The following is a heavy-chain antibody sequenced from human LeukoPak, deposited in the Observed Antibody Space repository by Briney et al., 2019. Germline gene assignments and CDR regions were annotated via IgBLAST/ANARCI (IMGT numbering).Heavy chain of an antibody. CDR3: ARPYGDYYNWFDP. V-gene: IGHV1-2*02. CDR1: GYTFTGYY. CDR2: INPNSGDT. D-gene: IGHD4-17*01. Sequence: GATVMVSCKASGYTFTGYYIHWVRQAPGQGLEWMGWINPNSGDTNYARKFQDRVTLTRDTSVSTAYLELTNLRSDDTAVYYCARPYGDYYNWFDPWGQGTLVTVSS. J-gene: IGHJ5*02.